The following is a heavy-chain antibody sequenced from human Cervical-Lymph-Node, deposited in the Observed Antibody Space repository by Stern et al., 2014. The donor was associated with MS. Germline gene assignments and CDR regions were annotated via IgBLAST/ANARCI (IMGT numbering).Heavy chain of an antibody. J-gene: IGHJ4*02. V-gene: IGHV1-69*01. CDR3: ARVRMMGTPYFDY. D-gene: IGHD3-16*01. CDR2: IIPIFGTA. CDR1: GGTFSSYA. Sequence: VQLVQSGAEVKKPGSSVKVSCKASGGTFSSYAISWVRQAPGQGLEWMGGIIPIFGTATYAQYVQGRVTITADESTSTAYMELSSLRSEDTAVYYCARVRMMGTPYFDYWGQGTLVTVSS.